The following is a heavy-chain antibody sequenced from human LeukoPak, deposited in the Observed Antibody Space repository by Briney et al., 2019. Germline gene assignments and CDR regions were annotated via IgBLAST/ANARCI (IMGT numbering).Heavy chain of an antibody. CDR1: GGSFSGYY. D-gene: IGHD3-22*01. CDR2: INHSGST. V-gene: IGHV4-34*01. CDR3: ARAAYYYDSSGYSFDP. J-gene: IGHJ5*02. Sequence: SETLSVTCAVYGGSFSGYYWSWIRQPPGKGLEWIGEINHSGSTNYNPSLKSRVTISVDTSKNQFSLKLSSVTAADTAVYYCARAAYYYDSSGYSFDPWGQGTLVTVSS.